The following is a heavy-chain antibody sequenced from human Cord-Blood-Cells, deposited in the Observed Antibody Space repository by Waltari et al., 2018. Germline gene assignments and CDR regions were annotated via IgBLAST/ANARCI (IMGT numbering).Heavy chain of an antibody. CDR2: INHSGST. Sequence: QVQLQQWGAGLLKPSETLSLTCAVYGGSFSGYYWSWIRQPPGKGLEWIGEINHSGSTNYNPSLKRRVTISVDTSKNQFSRKLSSVTAADTAVYYCAGSGYSSSWYDTWGQGTLVTVSS. CDR3: AGSGYSSSWYDT. V-gene: IGHV4-34*01. J-gene: IGHJ5*02. D-gene: IGHD6-13*01. CDR1: GGSFSGYY.